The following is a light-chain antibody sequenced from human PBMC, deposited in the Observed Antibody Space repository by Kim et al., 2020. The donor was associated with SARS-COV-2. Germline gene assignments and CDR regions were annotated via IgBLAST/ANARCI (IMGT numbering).Light chain of an antibody. J-gene: IGLJ3*02. CDR3: QTWGTGIRV. CDR2: LNSDGSH. CDR1: SGHSSYA. Sequence: QLVLTQSPSASASLGASVKLTCTLSSGHSSYAIAWHQQQPETGPRYLMKLNSDGSHSKGDGNPDRFSGSSSGAERYLTISSLQSEDEADYYCQTWGTGIRVFGGGTQLTVL. V-gene: IGLV4-69*01.